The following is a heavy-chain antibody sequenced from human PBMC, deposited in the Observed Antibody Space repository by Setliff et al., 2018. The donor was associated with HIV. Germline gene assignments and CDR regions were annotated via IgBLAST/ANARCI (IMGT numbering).Heavy chain of an antibody. V-gene: IGHV4-39*07. CDR2: MSYSGST. J-gene: IGHJ4*02. CDR1: GDSISSGPYY. Sequence: PSETLSLTCSVSGDSISSGPYYWAWIRQPPGKGLEWIVSMSYSGSTIYNSSLKTRVTISVDTSKNHFSLRLSSVSAADTAVYYCARNPPYLDRSGSYSWFYFDFWGQGALVTVSS. CDR3: ARNPPYLDRSGSYSWFYFDF. D-gene: IGHD3-22*01.